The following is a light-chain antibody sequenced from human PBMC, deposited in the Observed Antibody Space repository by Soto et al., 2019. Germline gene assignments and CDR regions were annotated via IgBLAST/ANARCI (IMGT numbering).Light chain of an antibody. CDR1: QSISSW. Sequence: DIQMTQSPSTLSASVGDRVTITCRASQSISSWLAWYQQAPGKAPKLLIFNAFTLQRGVPSRFRGGGSGTEFTLTISSLHPDDSAIYYCQQYNSYPWTFGLGTKVDIK. J-gene: IGKJ1*01. CDR3: QQYNSYPWT. V-gene: IGKV1-5*01. CDR2: NAF.